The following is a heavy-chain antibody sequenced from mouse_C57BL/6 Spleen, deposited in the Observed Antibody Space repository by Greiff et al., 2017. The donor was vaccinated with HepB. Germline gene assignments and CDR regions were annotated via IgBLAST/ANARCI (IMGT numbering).Heavy chain of an antibody. Sequence: QVQLKQPGAELVKPGASVKLSCKASGYTFTSYWMHWVKQRPGQGLEWIGMIHPNSGSTNYHEKFKSKATLTVDKSSSTAYMQLRSLTSEDSAVYYCAREVLLPHSSMSYWGQGPSVTVSS. J-gene: IGHJ4*01. D-gene: IGHD2-3*01. CDR2: IHPNSGST. V-gene: IGHV1-64*01. CDR1: GYTFTSYW. CDR3: AREVLLPHSSMSY.